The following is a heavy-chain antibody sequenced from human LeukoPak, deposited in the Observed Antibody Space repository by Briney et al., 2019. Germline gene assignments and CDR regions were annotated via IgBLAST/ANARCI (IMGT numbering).Heavy chain of an antibody. J-gene: IGHJ4*02. V-gene: IGHV3-30-3*01. CDR3: ARDASSMVRGARGFDY. CDR1: GFTFSSHA. Sequence: GGSLRLSCAASGFTFSSHAMHWVRQAPGKGLEWLAVISYDGSSSKFYADSVKGRFTISRDNSKNTLYLQMNSLRAEDSAVYYCARDASSMVRGARGFDYWGQGTLVTVSS. D-gene: IGHD3-10*01. CDR2: ISYDGSSSK.